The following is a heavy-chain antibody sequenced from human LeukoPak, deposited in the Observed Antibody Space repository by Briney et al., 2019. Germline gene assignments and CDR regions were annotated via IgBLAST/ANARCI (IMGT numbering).Heavy chain of an antibody. Sequence: ASVKVSCKASGYTFTSYYIHWVRQAPGQGLGWMGIVTPSGGSTSDAQKFQGRVTMTRDMSTSTVYMELSSLRSEDTAVYYCARVRDGYNDAFDIWGQGTMVTVSS. CDR1: GYTFTSYY. J-gene: IGHJ3*02. CDR3: ARVRDGYNDAFDI. D-gene: IGHD5-24*01. V-gene: IGHV1-46*01. CDR2: VTPSGGST.